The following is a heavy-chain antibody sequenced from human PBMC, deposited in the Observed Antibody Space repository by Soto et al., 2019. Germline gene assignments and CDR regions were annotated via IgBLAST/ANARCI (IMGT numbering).Heavy chain of an antibody. D-gene: IGHD5-18*01. CDR2: IYHSGST. J-gene: IGHJ5*02. Sequence: SDTLSLTCAVSGGSISSGGYSWSWIRQPPGKGLEWIGYIYHSGSTYYNPSLKSRVTISVDRSKNQFSLKLSSVTAADTAVYYCARGRYSYGDWFDPWGQGTLVTVSA. CDR1: GGSISSGGYS. CDR3: ARGRYSYGDWFDP. V-gene: IGHV4-30-2*01.